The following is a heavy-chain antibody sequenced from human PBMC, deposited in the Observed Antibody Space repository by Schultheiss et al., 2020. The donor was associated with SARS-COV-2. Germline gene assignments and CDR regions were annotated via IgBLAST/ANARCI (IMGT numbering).Heavy chain of an antibody. V-gene: IGHV1-2*02. D-gene: IGHD6-13*01. CDR2: INPNSGGT. CDR1: GYTFTGYY. CDR3: ARLRAGIAAADDY. J-gene: IGHJ4*02. Sequence: ASVKVSCKASGYTFTGYYMHWVRQAPGQGLEWMGWINPNSGGTNYAQKFQGRVTMTRDTSISTAYMELRSLRSDDTAVYYCARLRAGIAAADDYWGQGTLVTVSS.